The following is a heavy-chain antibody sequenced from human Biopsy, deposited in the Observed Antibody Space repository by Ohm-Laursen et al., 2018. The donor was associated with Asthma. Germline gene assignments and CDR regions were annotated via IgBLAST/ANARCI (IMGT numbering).Heavy chain of an antibody. CDR3: ARKAGSCISRTCYSLDF. V-gene: IGHV1-69*13. CDR2: INSVFGTT. J-gene: IGHJ4*02. CDR1: GGTFNTYV. D-gene: IGHD2-2*01. Sequence: ASVKVSCKSLGGTFNTYVIGWVRQAPGQGLEWMGGINSVFGTTTYPQKFQDRVTITADDSTSTVYMELSSLRSVDTAVYYCARKAGSCISRTCYSLDFWGQGTLVTISS.